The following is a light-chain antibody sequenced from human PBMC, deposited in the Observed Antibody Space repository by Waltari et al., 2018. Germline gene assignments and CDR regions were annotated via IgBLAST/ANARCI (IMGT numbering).Light chain of an antibody. CDR3: QSYDSSLSGPVV. CDR1: SANIGAGYD. CDR2: GNS. Sequence: QSVLTQPPSVSGAPGQRVPISCTGSSANIGAGYDVHWYQPLPGTAPKLLIYGNSNRPSGVPDRFSGSKSGTSASLAITGLQAEDEADYYCQSYDSSLSGPVVFGGGTKLTV. V-gene: IGLV1-40*01. J-gene: IGLJ2*01.